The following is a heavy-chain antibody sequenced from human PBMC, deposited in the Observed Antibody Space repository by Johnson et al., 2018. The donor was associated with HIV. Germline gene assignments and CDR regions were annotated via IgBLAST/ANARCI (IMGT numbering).Heavy chain of an antibody. Sequence: QVQLVESGGGVVQPGRSLRLSCAASGFIFSSYVMYWVRQAPGKGLEWVAVISFAATNNYYADSVRGRFIISRDNSKNTLYLQMNSLRAEDTAVYYCARDYHYVWGSSYGFDIWDQGTMVIVSS. CDR1: GFIFSSYV. D-gene: IGHD3-16*01. V-gene: IGHV3-30*14. CDR3: ARDYHYVWGSSYGFDI. J-gene: IGHJ3*02. CDR2: ISFAATNN.